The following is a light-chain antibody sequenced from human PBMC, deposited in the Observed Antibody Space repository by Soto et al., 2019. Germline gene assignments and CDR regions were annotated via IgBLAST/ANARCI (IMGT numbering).Light chain of an antibody. Sequence: EIVLTQSPGTLSLSPGERATLSCRASQIVSTTYLAWDQQKPGQAPRLLIYGSSSRAPGIPDRFSGSGSGTDFTLTISRLEPEDFAVYYCQQYGTSPMYTFGQGTKLEI. V-gene: IGKV3-20*01. CDR1: QIVSTTY. J-gene: IGKJ2*01. CDR2: GSS. CDR3: QQYGTSPMYT.